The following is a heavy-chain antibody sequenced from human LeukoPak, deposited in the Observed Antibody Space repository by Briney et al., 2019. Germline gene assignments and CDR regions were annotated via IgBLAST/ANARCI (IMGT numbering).Heavy chain of an antibody. CDR2: IYDSGST. J-gene: IGHJ4*02. CDR3: ARGGQLWPRDDY. D-gene: IGHD3-16*01. Sequence: SETLSLTCTVSGGSIRSSYYYWGWIRQPPGKGLEWIGSIYDSGSTYYNPSLKSRVTISADTSKNQFSLKLSSVTAADTAVYYCARGGQLWPRDDYWGQGTLVTVSS. V-gene: IGHV4-39*07. CDR1: GGSIRSSYYY.